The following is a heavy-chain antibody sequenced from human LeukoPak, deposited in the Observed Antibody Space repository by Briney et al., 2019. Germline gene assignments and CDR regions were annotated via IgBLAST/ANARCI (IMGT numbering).Heavy chain of an antibody. J-gene: IGHJ4*02. CDR2: ISPGGGTT. D-gene: IGHD3-3*01. CDR1: GFAFGSEA. V-gene: IGHV3-23*01. CDR3: TTIFGVVINRPIDY. Sequence: GGSLRLSCAVSGFAFGSEAMSWVRQSPARGLEWVASISPGGGTTYYADSVKGRFTISRDNSKNTLYLQMNSLRAEDTAVYYCTTIFGVVINRPIDYWGQGTLVTVSS.